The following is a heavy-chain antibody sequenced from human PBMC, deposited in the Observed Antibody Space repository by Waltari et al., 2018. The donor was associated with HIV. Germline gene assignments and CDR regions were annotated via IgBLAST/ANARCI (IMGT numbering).Heavy chain of an antibody. CDR1: GFTFRSSS. J-gene: IGHJ6*02. Sequence: EVQLVESGGGLVKPGGSLRLSCAACGFTFRSSSMNWVRQAPVKGLEWVSSISSSSIYISYADSVKGRFTISRDNAKNSLYLQMNSLRAEDTAVYYCARQDSSGGNYYYGMDVWGQGTTVTVSS. V-gene: IGHV3-21*01. CDR3: ARQDSSGGNYYYGMDV. CDR2: ISSSSIYI. D-gene: IGHD3-22*01.